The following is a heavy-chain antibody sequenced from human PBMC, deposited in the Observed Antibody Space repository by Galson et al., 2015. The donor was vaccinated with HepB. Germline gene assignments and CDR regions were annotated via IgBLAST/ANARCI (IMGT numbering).Heavy chain of an antibody. CDR1: GFTFSSYA. V-gene: IGHV3-23*01. Sequence: SLRLSCAASGFTFSSYAMSWVRQAPGKGLEWVSAIGSDGSSTFYADSVKGRSTISRDNSGNTLYLQMNRLRAEDTAIYYCAKDLGVRGEYYSSGMDVWGQGTTVTVSS. CDR3: AKDLGVRGEYYSSGMDV. J-gene: IGHJ6*02. D-gene: IGHD3-10*01. CDR2: IGSDGSST.